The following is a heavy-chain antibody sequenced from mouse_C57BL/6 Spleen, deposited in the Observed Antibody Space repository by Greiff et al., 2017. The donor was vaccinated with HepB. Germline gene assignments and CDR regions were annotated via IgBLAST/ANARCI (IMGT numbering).Heavy chain of an antibody. D-gene: IGHD2-10*02. CDR1: GYTFTSYG. J-gene: IGHJ4*01. Sequence: QVQLQQSGAELARPGASVKLSCKASGYTFTSYGISWVKQRTGQGLEWIGEIYPRSGTTYYNEKFQGKATLTADKSSSTAYIELRSLTSEDSAVYFCARELGISPSDAMDYWGQGTSVTVSS. CDR2: IYPRSGTT. CDR3: ARELGISPSDAMDY. V-gene: IGHV1-81*01.